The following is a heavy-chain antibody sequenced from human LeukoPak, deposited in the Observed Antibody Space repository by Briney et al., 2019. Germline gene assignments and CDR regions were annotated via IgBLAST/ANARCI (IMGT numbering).Heavy chain of an antibody. V-gene: IGHV4-39*01. CDR2: IYYSGST. J-gene: IGHJ4*02. CDR1: GGSISSSSYY. CDR3: ARQRRGYYDSSGYYYEDY. D-gene: IGHD3-22*01. Sequence: SETLSLTCTVSGGSISSSSYYWGWIRQPPGKGLEWIGSIYYSGSTYCNPSLKSRVTISVDTSKNQFSLKLSSVTAADTAVYYCARQRRGYYDSSGYYYEDYWGQGTLVTVSS.